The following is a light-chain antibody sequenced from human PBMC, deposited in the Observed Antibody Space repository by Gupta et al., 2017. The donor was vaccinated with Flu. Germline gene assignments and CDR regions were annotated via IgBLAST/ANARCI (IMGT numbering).Light chain of an antibody. J-gene: IGLJ1*01. Sequence: QSALTPPASVSGSPGQSITISCTGTSSDIGAYNYVSWYQQHPGKAPKLMIYEVSNRPSGVSNRFAGSKSGNTASLTIAGLQAEDEADYYCSSYISSSTPYVFGTGTKVTVL. CDR1: SSDIGAYNY. CDR3: SSYISSSTPYV. CDR2: EVS. V-gene: IGLV2-14*01.